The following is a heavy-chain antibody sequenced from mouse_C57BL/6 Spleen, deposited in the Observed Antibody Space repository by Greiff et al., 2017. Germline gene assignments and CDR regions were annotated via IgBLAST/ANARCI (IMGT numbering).Heavy chain of an antibody. D-gene: IGHD1-3*01. CDR3: ARESSNYFDY. J-gene: IGHJ2*01. Sequence: VKLVESGPGLVQPSQSLSITCTVSGFSLTSYGVHWVRQSPGKGLEWLGVIWSGGSTDYNAAFISRLSISKDNSKSQVFFKMNSLQADDTAIYYCARESSNYFDYWGQGTTLTVSS. CDR1: GFSLTSYG. CDR2: IWSGGST. V-gene: IGHV2-2*01.